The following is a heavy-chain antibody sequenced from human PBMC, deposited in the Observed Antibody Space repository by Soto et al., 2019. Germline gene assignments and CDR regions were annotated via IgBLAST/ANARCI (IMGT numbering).Heavy chain of an antibody. CDR1: GFSFRDHF. V-gene: IGHV3-72*01. CDR3: ASPQRTNSGWSYC. CDR2: TKNKLTT. Sequence: EVQVVESGGGLVQPGGSLRLSCAAFGFSFRDHFMDWVRQAPGKGLEWVARTKNKLTTDYAASVAGRFTISRGDSENSLYLQMFGLKTEDTAVYYCASPQRTNSGWSYCWGQGALVTVSS. D-gene: IGHD6-19*01. J-gene: IGHJ4*02.